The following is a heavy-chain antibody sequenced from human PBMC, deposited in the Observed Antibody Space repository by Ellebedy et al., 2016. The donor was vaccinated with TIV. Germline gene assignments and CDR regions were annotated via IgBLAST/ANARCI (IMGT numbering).Heavy chain of an antibody. CDR3: ARRASYGDYAVQVNPWFDP. CDR1: GFNFRSYW. D-gene: IGHD4-17*01. V-gene: IGHV3-7*01. J-gene: IGHJ5*02. CDR2: IRQEGDEI. Sequence: GESLKISCAASGFNFRSYWMTWVRQAPGKGLEWVAKIRQEGDEIYYVESVKGRFTISRDNAKNSLFLQMKSLRVEDTALYYCARRASYGDYAVQVNPWFDPWGQGTLVTVSS.